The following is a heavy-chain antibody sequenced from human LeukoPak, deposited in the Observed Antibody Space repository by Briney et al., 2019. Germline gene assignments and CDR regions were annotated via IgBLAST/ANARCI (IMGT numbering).Heavy chain of an antibody. CDR3: ARGRPVTSVPRTYYMDV. CDR2: MSPNSGNT. V-gene: IGHV1-8*01. CDR1: GYTFTSFD. J-gene: IGHJ6*03. D-gene: IGHD1-1*01. Sequence: APVKVSCKASGYTFTSFDIFWVRQATGQGLEWMGWMSPNSGNTGSAQKFQGRVTFTRDTSISTSFMELSSLRSEDTAIYYCARGRPVTSVPRTYYMDVWGKGTTVTVSS.